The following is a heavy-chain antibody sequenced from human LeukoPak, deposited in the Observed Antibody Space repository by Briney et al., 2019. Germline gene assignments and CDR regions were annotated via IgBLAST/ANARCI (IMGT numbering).Heavy chain of an antibody. CDR3: AREVDYYDSSGYYSLAFDI. Sequence: ASVKVSCKASGYTFTSYYMHWVRQAPGQGLEWMGIINPSGGSTSYALKFQGRVTMTRDTSTSTVYMELSSLRSEDTAVYYCAREVDYYDSSGYYSLAFDIWGQGTMVTVSS. V-gene: IGHV1-46*01. CDR1: GYTFTSYY. D-gene: IGHD3-22*01. CDR2: INPSGGST. J-gene: IGHJ3*02.